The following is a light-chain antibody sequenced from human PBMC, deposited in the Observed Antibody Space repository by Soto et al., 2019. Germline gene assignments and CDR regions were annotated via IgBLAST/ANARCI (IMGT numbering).Light chain of an antibody. V-gene: IGLV4-60*03. CDR3: ETWYSNIHVV. CDR2: LYGSGSY. J-gene: IGLJ2*01. Sequence: QSVLTQSSSASASLGSSVKLTCTLSSGHSSYIIAWHQQQPGKAPPYLLKLYGSGSYNRGSGIPDRFSGSSSGAALYLAISHLQSEDEADYYCETWYSNIHVVFGGGTQLTVL. CDR1: SGHSSYI.